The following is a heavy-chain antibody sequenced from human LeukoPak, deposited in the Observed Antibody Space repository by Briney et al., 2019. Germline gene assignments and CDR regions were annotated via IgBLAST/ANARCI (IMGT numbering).Heavy chain of an antibody. J-gene: IGHJ3*02. V-gene: IGHV4-4*07. CDR1: GGSFSSYY. Sequence: PWETLSLTCTVSGGSFSSYYWSWIRQPAGKGLEWIGRIYTSGRTNYNPSLKSRVTMSVDTSKNQFSLKLSSVTAADTAVYYCARLSPGNYCSGGSCSAFDSWGQGTMVSVSS. CDR3: ARLSPGNYCSGGSCSAFDS. CDR2: IYTSGRT. D-gene: IGHD2-15*01.